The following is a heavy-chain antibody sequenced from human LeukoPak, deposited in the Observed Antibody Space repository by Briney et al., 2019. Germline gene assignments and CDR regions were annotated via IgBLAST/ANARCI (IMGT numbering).Heavy chain of an antibody. CDR2: IYYSGST. CDR3: ARTKSPVYYYGMDV. CDR1: GGPISSYY. V-gene: IGHV4-59*01. J-gene: IGHJ6*02. Sequence: TSETLSLTCTVSGGPISSYYWSWIRQPPGKGLEWIGYIYYSGSTNYNPSLKSRVTISVDTSKSQFSLKLSSVTAADTAVYYCARTKSPVYYYGMDVWGQGTTVTVSS.